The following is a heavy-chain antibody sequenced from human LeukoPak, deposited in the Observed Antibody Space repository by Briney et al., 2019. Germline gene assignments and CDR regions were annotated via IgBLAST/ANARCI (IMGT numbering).Heavy chain of an antibody. D-gene: IGHD2-2*01. CDR2: INPNSGGT. CDR3: AREGCSSTSCLGIWFDP. J-gene: IGHJ5*02. Sequence: ASVKVSCKASGYTFTGYYMHWVRQAPGQGLEWMGWINPNSGGTNYAQKFQGRVTMTRDTSISTAYMELSRLRSDDTAVYYCAREGCSSTSCLGIWFDPWGQGTLLTVSS. CDR1: GYTFTGYY. V-gene: IGHV1-2*02.